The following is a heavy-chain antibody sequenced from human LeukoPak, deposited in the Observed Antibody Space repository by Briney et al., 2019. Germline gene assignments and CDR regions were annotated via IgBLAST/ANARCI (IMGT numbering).Heavy chain of an antibody. D-gene: IGHD1-1*01. Sequence: ASVKVSCKASGYTFTSYYMHWVRQAPGQGLEWMGWISAYNGNTNYAQKLQGRVTMTTDTSTSTAYMELRSLRSDDTAVYYCASSSDQIPRLWGQGTLVTVSS. J-gene: IGHJ4*02. CDR3: ASSSDQIPRL. CDR2: ISAYNGNT. V-gene: IGHV1-18*04. CDR1: GYTFTSYY.